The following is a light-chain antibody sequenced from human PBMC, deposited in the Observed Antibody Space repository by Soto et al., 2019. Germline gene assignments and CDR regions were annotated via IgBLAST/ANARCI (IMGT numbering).Light chain of an antibody. CDR2: EGS. Sequence: QSALTQPASVSGSPGQSITISCTGTSSDVGSYNLVSWYQHHPGKAPNLKIYEGSKRHSGVSNRFSGSKSGNTASLTISGLQAEDEADYYCCSYAGSSTFVFGTGTKLTVL. CDR3: CSYAGSSTFV. J-gene: IGLJ1*01. V-gene: IGLV2-23*01. CDR1: SSDVGSYNL.